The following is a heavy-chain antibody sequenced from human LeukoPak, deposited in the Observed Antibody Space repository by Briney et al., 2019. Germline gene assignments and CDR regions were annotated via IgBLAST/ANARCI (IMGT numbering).Heavy chain of an antibody. D-gene: IGHD3-3*01. CDR3: ARGVKYYDFWSGYSDLYYFDY. J-gene: IGHJ4*02. V-gene: IGHV3-13*01. CDR1: GFTFSSYD. Sequence: PGGSLRLSCAASGFTFSSYDMRWVRQATGKGLEWVSAIGTAGDTYYPGSVKGRFTISRENAKNSLYLQMNSLRAGDTAVYYCARGVKYYDFWSGYSDLYYFDYWGQGTLVTVSS. CDR2: IGTAGDT.